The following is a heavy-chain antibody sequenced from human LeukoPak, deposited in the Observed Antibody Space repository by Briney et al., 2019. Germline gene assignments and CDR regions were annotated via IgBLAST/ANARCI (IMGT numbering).Heavy chain of an antibody. J-gene: IGHJ3*02. V-gene: IGHV3-23*01. CDR3: ARVLRYDNSGHDSFDI. CDR1: GFIFSSYA. D-gene: IGHD3-22*01. Sequence: GGSLRLSCTASGFIFSSYAMSWVRQAPGKGLEWVSTISGSGSSTYYADSVKGRFTISRDNSKNTLYLQMNSLRAEDTAVYYCARVLRYDNSGHDSFDIWGQGTMVIVSS. CDR2: ISGSGSST.